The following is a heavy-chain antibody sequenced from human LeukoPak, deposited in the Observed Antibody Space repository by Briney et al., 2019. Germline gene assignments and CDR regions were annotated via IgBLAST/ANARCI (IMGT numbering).Heavy chain of an antibody. CDR1: GGSFSGYY. J-gene: IGHJ4*02. V-gene: IGHV4-34*01. CDR3: ARDFAGNYYFHY. D-gene: IGHD1-7*01. Sequence: SETLSLTCAVYGGSFSGYYWSWIRQPPGKGLEWIGEINHSGSTHYNPSLKSRVTISVDTSKKHFSLRLSSVTAADTAVYYCARDFAGNYYFHYWGQGTLVTVSS. CDR2: INHSGST.